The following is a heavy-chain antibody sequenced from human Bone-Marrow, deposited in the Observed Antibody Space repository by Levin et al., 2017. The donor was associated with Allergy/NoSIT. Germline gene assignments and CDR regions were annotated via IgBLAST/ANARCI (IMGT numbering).Heavy chain of an antibody. Sequence: HPGGSLRLSCAASGFTVSSRHMSWVRQAPGKGLEWLSFIYSDGRTHYADSVKGRFTISRDDSTNTLHLQMNSLRAEDTAVYYCARGNVGPYYFDSWGQGTLVSVSS. CDR2: IYSDGRT. CDR1: GFTVSSRH. V-gene: IGHV3-53*01. D-gene: IGHD1-26*01. J-gene: IGHJ4*02. CDR3: ARGNVGPYYFDS.